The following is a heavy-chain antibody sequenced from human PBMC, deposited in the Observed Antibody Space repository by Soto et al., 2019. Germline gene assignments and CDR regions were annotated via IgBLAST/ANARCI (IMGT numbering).Heavy chain of an antibody. Sequence: PSETLSLTCSVSGGSISSSSYYWGWIRQPPGKGLEWIGSIYYSGSTYYNPSLKSRVTISVDTSKNQFSLKLSSVTAADTAVYYCARGALGYSYGMDVWGQGTTVTVSS. V-gene: IGHV4-39*01. CDR1: GGSISSSSYY. CDR2: IYYSGST. J-gene: IGHJ6*02. D-gene: IGHD5-18*01. CDR3: ARGALGYSYGMDV.